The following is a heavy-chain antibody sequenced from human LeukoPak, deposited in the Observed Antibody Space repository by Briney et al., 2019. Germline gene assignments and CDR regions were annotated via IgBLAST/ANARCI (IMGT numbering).Heavy chain of an antibody. V-gene: IGHV5-51*01. D-gene: IGHD4-23*01. CDR3: ASPIPQTTVVRSYYIDD. Sequence: HGESLKISCKGSGYSFTSYSIGWVRQMPGKGLEWMGIIYPGDSDTRYSPSFQGQVTISADKSISTAYLQWSSLKASHTAIYYWASPIPQTTVVRSYYIDDWGQGTLVTVSS. CDR1: GYSFTSYS. J-gene: IGHJ4*02. CDR2: IYPGDSDT.